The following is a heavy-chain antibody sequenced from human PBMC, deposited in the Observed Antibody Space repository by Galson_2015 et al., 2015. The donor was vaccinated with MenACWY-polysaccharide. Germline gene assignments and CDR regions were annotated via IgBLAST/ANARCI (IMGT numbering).Heavy chain of an antibody. V-gene: IGHV3-23*01. J-gene: IGHJ4*02. D-gene: IGHD5-12*01. CDR3: AKDRKWLANYFDF. Sequence: SLRLSCAASGFTFSNYAMSWVRQAPGKGLEWVSSISGSGGRTYYADSVKGRFTISRDNSKNTVYLQMNSLRAEDTAVYYRAKDRKWLANYFDFWGQGTLVTVSS. CDR1: GFTFSNYA. CDR2: ISGSGGRT.